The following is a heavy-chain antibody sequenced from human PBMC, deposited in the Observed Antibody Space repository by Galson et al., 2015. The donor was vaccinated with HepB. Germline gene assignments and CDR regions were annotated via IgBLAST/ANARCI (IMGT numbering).Heavy chain of an antibody. CDR1: GYTFTSYG. J-gene: IGHJ6*02. CDR3: ARDQERAAAVHYYGMDV. Sequence: SVKVSCKASGYTFTSYGISWVRQAPGQGLEWMGWISAYNGNTNYAQKLQGRVTMTTDTSTSTAYMELRSLRSDDTAVCYCARDQERAAAVHYYGMDVWGQGTTVTVSS. V-gene: IGHV1-18*01. CDR2: ISAYNGNT. D-gene: IGHD6-13*01.